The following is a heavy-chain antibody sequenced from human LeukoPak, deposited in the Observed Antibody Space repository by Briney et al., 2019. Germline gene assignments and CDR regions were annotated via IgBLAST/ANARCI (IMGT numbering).Heavy chain of an antibody. CDR1: GFTFSSYG. CDR2: ISYDGSNK. V-gene: IGHV3-30*03. D-gene: IGHD3-10*01. J-gene: IGHJ4*02. Sequence: GRSLRLSCAASGFTFSSYGMHWVRQAPGKGLEWVAVISYDGSNKYYADSVKGRFTISRDNSKNTLYLQMNSLRAEDTAVYYCATEVFAPFDYWGQGTLVTVSS. CDR3: ATEVFAPFDY.